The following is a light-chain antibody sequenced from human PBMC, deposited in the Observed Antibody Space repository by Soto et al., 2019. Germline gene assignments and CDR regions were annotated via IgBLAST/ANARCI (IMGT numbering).Light chain of an antibody. CDR2: GAS. CDR1: QSVRSN. Sequence: ELVMPQSPATLSVSPGASATLSCRASQSVRSNLAWYHQKPGQAPRLLIYGASTRATGIPARFSGSGSGTEFTLTVNSLQSEDFVVYYCQQYDNWPPTFGQGTRVEIK. CDR3: QQYDNWPPT. J-gene: IGKJ5*01. V-gene: IGKV3D-15*01.